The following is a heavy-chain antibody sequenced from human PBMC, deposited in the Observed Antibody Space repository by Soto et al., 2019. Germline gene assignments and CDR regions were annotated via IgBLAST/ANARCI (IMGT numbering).Heavy chain of an antibody. D-gene: IGHD6-13*01. CDR1: EFSFSSYA. CDR2: ISATGTTT. Sequence: EVQLMESGGGLVQPGGSLRLSCAASEFSFSSYALNWVRQAPGKGLEWVSAISATGTTTYYADSVKGRFTISRDNSKRTLFRPRDRLIPEDTAVYYFATYSSHFYYWGHGNLVTISS. J-gene: IGHJ4*01. CDR3: ATYSSHFYY. V-gene: IGHV3-23*01.